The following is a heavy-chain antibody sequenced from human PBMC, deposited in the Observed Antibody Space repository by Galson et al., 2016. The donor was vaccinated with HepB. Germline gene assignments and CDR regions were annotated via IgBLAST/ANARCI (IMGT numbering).Heavy chain of an antibody. Sequence: SVKVSCKVSGGTFNFYGIGWVRQAPGQGLEWMGGIVPLFNTPDYAQKFQDGVTMTADKSTGTVYMELNSLRNDDTAVYYCARAKTPQGICSGVTCYLPFDDWGQGSLVTVSS. CDR3: ARAKTPQGICSGVTCYLPFDD. CDR1: GGTFNFYG. J-gene: IGHJ4*02. CDR2: IVPLFNTP. V-gene: IGHV1-69*06. D-gene: IGHD2-15*01.